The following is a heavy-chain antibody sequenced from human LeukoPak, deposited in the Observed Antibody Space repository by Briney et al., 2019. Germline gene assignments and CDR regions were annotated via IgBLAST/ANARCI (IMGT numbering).Heavy chain of an antibody. CDR2: IIPIFGTA. CDR3: AVGMRDGYNFYDY. J-gene: IGHJ4*02. D-gene: IGHD5-24*01. V-gene: IGHV1-69*05. Sequence: GASVKVSCKAPGGTFSSYAISWVRQAPGQGLEWMGRIIPIFGTANYAQKFQGRVTITTDESTSTAYMELSSLRSEDTAVYYCAVGMRDGYNFYDYWGQGTLVTVSS. CDR1: GGTFSSYA.